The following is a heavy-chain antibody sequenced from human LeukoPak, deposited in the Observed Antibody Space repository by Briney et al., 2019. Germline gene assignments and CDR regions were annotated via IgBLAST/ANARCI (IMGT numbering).Heavy chain of an antibody. CDR1: GFTFSTYA. D-gene: IGHD4-17*01. CDR2: ISNDATKE. V-gene: IGHV3-30*18. Sequence: GGSLRLSCAASGFTFSTYAMHWVRQAPGKGLEWVAVISNDATKEYYADSVKGRSTISRDNSENTLYLQMNSLRAEDTAVYYCAKDMNTVTTTFDYWGQGTLVTVSS. CDR3: AKDMNTVTTTFDY. J-gene: IGHJ4*02.